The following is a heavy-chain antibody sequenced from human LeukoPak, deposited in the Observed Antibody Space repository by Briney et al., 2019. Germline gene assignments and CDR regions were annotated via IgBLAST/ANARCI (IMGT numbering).Heavy chain of an antibody. Sequence: GGSLRLSCAASGFTFSTYGMHWVRQAPGKGLEWVAVISYDGSNKYYADSVKGRFTISRDNSKNTLYLQMNSLRAEDTAVYYCAKDRAMVRGVIITPLGYWGQGTLVTVSS. V-gene: IGHV3-30*18. CDR1: GFTFSTYG. J-gene: IGHJ4*02. D-gene: IGHD3-10*01. CDR2: ISYDGSNK. CDR3: AKDRAMVRGVIITPLGY.